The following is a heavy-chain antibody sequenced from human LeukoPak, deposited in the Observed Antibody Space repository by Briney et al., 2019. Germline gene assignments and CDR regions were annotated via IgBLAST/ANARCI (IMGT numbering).Heavy chain of an antibody. Sequence: VKFIRYDGSNRYYADSVKGRFTIPRDNSKNTLYLQMNSLRAEDTAVYYCAKDQGSGWTFDYWGQGTLVTVSS. V-gene: IGHV3-30*02. D-gene: IGHD6-19*01. J-gene: IGHJ4*02. CDR3: AKDQGSGWTFDY. CDR2: IRYDGSNR.